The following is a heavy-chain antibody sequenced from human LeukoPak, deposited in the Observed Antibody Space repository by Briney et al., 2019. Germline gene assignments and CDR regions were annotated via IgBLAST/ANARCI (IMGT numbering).Heavy chain of an antibody. CDR2: IKPDGSRI. V-gene: IGHV3-7*01. J-gene: IGHJ4*02. D-gene: IGHD2-15*01. Sequence: GGSLRLSCAASGFTFSTYWMTWVRQAPGKGLEWVANIKPDGSRIYYVDSVKGRFTISRDNAKNSLYLQMNSLRAEDTAVYYCARRSGGFAYWGQGTLVTVSS. CDR3: ARRSGGFAY. CDR1: GFTFSTYW.